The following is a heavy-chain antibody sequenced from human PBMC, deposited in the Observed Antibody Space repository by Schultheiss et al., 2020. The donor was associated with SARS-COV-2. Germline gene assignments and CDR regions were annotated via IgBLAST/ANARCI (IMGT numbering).Heavy chain of an antibody. V-gene: IGHV3-74*01. J-gene: IGHJ5*02. CDR1: GFTFSNFA. CDR2: INSDGSST. CDR3: ARGQGVRNRPLNWFDP. D-gene: IGHD3-10*01. Sequence: GGSLRLSCAASGFTFSNFAMTWVRQGPGKGLEWVSRINSDGSSTSYADSVEGRFTISRDNAKNTLYLQMNSLRAEDTAVYYCARGQGVRNRPLNWFDPWGQGTLVTVSS.